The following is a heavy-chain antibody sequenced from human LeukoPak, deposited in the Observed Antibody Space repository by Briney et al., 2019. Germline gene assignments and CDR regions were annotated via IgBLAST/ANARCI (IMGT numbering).Heavy chain of an antibody. V-gene: IGHV1-69*05. D-gene: IGHD2-15*01. CDR1: GGTFSSYA. J-gene: IGHJ5*02. CDR3: ARYWDNWFDP. CDR2: IIPIFGTA. Sequence: ASVKVSCKASGGTFSSYAISWVRQAPGQGLEWMGGIIPIFGTANYAQKFQGRVTITTDESTSTAYMELSSLRSDDTAVYYCARYWDNWFDPWGQGTLVTVSS.